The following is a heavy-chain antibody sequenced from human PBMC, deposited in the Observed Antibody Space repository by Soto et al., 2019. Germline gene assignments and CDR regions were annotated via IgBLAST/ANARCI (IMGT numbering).Heavy chain of an antibody. CDR1: GFSFSDYY. CDR2: ISSSGSTI. Sequence: PGGSLRLSCAASGFSFSDYYMSWIRQAPGKGLEWVSYISSSGSTINYAASVKGRFTVSRDNAKNSLYLQMNSLSAEDTAVYYYARGQYYYDSSCYPGYWGQATLVTVSS. D-gene: IGHD3-22*01. J-gene: IGHJ4*02. V-gene: IGHV3-11*01. CDR3: ARGQYYYDSSCYPGY.